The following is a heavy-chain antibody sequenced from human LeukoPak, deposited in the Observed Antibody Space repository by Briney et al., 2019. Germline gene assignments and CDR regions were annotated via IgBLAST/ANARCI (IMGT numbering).Heavy chain of an antibody. CDR2: VYYSGDS. CDR3: ARGIAAGGYYWYFDL. V-gene: IGHV4-61*03. CDR1: GGSVNNGRYY. Sequence: SETLSLTCAVSGGSVNNGRYYWSWLRQPPGKGLEWIGYVYYSGDSDYNPSLKSRVNISVDTSKDIFSLKMNFVTAADTAMYFCARGIAAGGYYWYFDLWGRGTLVSVSS. D-gene: IGHD6-13*01. J-gene: IGHJ2*01.